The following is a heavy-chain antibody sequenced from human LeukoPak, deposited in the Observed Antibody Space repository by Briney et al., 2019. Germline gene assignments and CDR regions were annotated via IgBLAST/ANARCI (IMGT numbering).Heavy chain of an antibody. CDR1: GGTFSSYA. Sequence: ASVKVSCKASGGTFSSYAISWVRQAPGQGLEWMGGIIPTFGTANYAQKFQGRVTITADESTSTAYMELSSLRSEDTAVYYCARDRATAWYFDLWGRGTLVTVSS. D-gene: IGHD5-12*01. CDR2: IIPTFGTA. J-gene: IGHJ2*01. V-gene: IGHV1-69*13. CDR3: ARDRATAWYFDL.